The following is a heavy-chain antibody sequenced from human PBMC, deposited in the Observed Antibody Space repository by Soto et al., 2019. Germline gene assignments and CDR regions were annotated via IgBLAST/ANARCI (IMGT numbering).Heavy chain of an antibody. CDR3: VRDSGWPILNFDS. Sequence: GGSLRLSCTASVFDVRSYGIHWVREAPGRGLEWVAAASYDGSETYYADSAKGRFTVSKEISKNTAFLQMNALRHEDTAVYFCVRDSGWPILNFDSWGQGTLVTVSS. CDR1: VFDVRSYG. V-gene: IGHV3-30*03. D-gene: IGHD3-10*01. J-gene: IGHJ4*02. CDR2: ASYDGSET.